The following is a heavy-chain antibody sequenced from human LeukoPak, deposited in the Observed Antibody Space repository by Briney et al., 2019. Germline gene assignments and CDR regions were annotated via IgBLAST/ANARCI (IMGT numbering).Heavy chain of an antibody. CDR1: GFTFSSYA. Sequence: GGSLRLSCAASGFTFSSYAMSWVRQAPGKGLEWVPAISGSGGSTYYADSVKGRFTISRDNSKNTLYLQMNSLRAEDTAVYYCATTQTDSSGYYLSFDYWGQGTLVTVSS. J-gene: IGHJ4*02. D-gene: IGHD3-22*01. V-gene: IGHV3-23*01. CDR2: ISGSGGST. CDR3: ATTQTDSSGYYLSFDY.